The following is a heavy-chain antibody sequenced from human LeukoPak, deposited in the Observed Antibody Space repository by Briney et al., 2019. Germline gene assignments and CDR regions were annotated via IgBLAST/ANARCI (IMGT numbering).Heavy chain of an antibody. J-gene: IGHJ6*02. CDR3: ARGYPSGGYYYYYGVDV. Sequence: SETLSLTCAVYGGSFTGYSWSWIRQPPGKGLEWIGEINHSGSTNYNPSLESRVTISVDTSKSQFSLNLTSVTAADTAVYYCARGYPSGGYYYYYGVDVWGQGTTVTVSS. D-gene: IGHD3-10*01. CDR1: GGSFTGYS. V-gene: IGHV4-34*01. CDR2: INHSGST.